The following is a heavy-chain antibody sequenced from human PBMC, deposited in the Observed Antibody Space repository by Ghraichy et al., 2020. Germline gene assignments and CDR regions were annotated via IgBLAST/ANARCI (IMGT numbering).Heavy chain of an antibody. V-gene: IGHV3-23*01. J-gene: IGHJ4*02. CDR1: GFTFSSYA. CDR2: ITGSGTST. Sequence: GGSLRLSCAASGFTFSSYAMSWVRQAPGKGPEWVSHITGSGTSTFYADSVKGRFTISRDNSKNMVYLRMNSLRAEDTAVYYCAMEDPWELRVYWGQGTLVTVSS. CDR3: AMEDPWELRVY. D-gene: IGHD1-26*01.